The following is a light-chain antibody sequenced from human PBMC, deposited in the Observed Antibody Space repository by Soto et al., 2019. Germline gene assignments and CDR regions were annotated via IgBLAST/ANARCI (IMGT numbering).Light chain of an antibody. Sequence: DIQMTQSPATLSASLGDRVTITCRACQSISSWFAWYQQKPGKAPKLLIYDASSLESGVPSRFRGSASGTDFTLTISSLQPEDFATYYCLQDYSYPWTFGQGTKVDIK. J-gene: IGKJ1*01. CDR3: LQDYSYPWT. V-gene: IGKV1-5*01. CDR1: QSISSW. CDR2: DAS.